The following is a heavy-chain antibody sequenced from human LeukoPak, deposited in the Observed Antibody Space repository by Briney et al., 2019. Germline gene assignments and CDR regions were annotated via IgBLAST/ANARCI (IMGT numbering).Heavy chain of an antibody. Sequence: ASVKVSCKASGYTFTSYAMNWVRQAPGQGLEWMGWINTNTGNPTYAQGFTGRFVFSLDTSVSTAYLQISSLKAEDTAVYYCARKYYDILTGRNRFDPWGQGTLVTVSS. CDR3: ARKYYDILTGRNRFDP. CDR1: GYTFTSYA. V-gene: IGHV7-4-1*02. D-gene: IGHD3-9*01. CDR2: INTNTGNP. J-gene: IGHJ5*02.